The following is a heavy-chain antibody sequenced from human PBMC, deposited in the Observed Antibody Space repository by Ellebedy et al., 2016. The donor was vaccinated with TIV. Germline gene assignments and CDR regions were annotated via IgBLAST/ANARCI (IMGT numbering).Heavy chain of an antibody. CDR2: ISAYEPDP. CDR3: ARDYYCSGGSCSNCFDP. Sequence: AASVKVSCKASGYTFSNYGISWVRQAPGQGLERMGWISAYEPDPNYAQKFLDRVTLTIDTSTTTASMELRSLRSDDTAVYYCARDYYCSGGSCSNCFDPWGQGTLVIVSS. V-gene: IGHV1-18*01. CDR1: GYTFSNYG. J-gene: IGHJ5*02. D-gene: IGHD2-15*01.